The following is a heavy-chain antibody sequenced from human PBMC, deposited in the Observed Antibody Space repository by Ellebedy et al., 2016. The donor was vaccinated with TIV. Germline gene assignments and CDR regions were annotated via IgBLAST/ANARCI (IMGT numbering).Heavy chain of an antibody. CDR2: ISGSGGST. V-gene: IGHV3-23*01. J-gene: IGHJ4*02. CDR1: GFSFSRFP. CDR3: AREGTGIFDW. D-gene: IGHD3-9*01. Sequence: PGGSLRLSCAASGFSFSRFPMHWVRQAPGKGLEWVSAISGSGGSTYYADSVKGRCTISRDISRNTLYLQMNSLRAEDTAVYYCAREGTGIFDWWGQGTLVTVSS.